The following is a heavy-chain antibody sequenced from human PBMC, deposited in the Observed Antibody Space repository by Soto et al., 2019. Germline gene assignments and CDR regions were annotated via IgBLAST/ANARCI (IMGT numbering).Heavy chain of an antibody. CDR1: GFTFSSYW. Sequence: EVQLVESGGGLVQPGGSLRLSCAASGFTFSSYWIHWVRQAPGKGLVGVSRIKGDGSRTDYADSVKGRFTISRDNAKNTVYLQMNSLRDEDTAVYYCARGLPGYYGMDVWGQGTTVTVSS. J-gene: IGHJ6*02. CDR2: IKGDGSRT. CDR3: ARGLPGYYGMDV. V-gene: IGHV3-74*01. D-gene: IGHD4-17*01.